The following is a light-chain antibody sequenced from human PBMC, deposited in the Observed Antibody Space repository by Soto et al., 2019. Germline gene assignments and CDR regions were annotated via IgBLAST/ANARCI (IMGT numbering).Light chain of an antibody. J-gene: IGKJ5*01. Sequence: EVGLTQSKGTLPLSPGERATLSCRASQSVSSYLAWYQQKPGQPPRLLIYDASNRATGIPARFSGSGSGTDFTLTISSLEPEDFTVYYCQQRSNWQVPFCQGTRLEIK. CDR3: QQRSNWQVP. V-gene: IGKV3-11*01. CDR2: DAS. CDR1: QSVSSY.